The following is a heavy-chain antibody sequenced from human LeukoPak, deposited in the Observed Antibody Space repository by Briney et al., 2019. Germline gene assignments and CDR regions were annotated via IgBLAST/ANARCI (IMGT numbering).Heavy chain of an antibody. Sequence: PGGSLRLSCAASGFTFSSYSMNWVRQAPGKGLEWVSSISSSSSYIYYADSVKGRFTISRDNAKNSLYLQMNSLRAEDTALYYCAKDKSPDYYDSSGFVDAFDIWGQGTMVTVSS. J-gene: IGHJ3*02. CDR1: GFTFSSYS. V-gene: IGHV3-21*04. CDR2: ISSSSSYI. CDR3: AKDKSPDYYDSSGFVDAFDI. D-gene: IGHD3-22*01.